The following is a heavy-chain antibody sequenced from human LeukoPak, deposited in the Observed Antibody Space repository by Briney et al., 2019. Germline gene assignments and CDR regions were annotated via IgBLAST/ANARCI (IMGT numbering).Heavy chain of an antibody. CDR3: ARETNHDAFDI. CDR1: GGSFSGYY. J-gene: IGHJ3*02. CDR2: IYYSGST. Sequence: SETLSLTCAVYGGSFSGYYWSWIRQPPGKGLEWIGYIYYSGSTNYNPSLKSRVTISVDTSKNQFSLKLSSVTAADTAVYYCARETNHDAFDIWGQGTMVTVSS. D-gene: IGHD2-8*01. V-gene: IGHV4-34*11.